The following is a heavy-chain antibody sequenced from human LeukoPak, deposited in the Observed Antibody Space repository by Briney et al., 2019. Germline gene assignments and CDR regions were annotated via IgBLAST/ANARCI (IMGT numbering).Heavy chain of an antibody. D-gene: IGHD4-11*01. CDR1: GGSISTYY. CDR3: ARDYSNYIMDY. CDR2: IYYSGST. J-gene: IGHJ4*02. Sequence: SETLSLTRTVSGGSISTYYWSWIRQPPGKGLEWIGYIYYSGSTNYNPSLKSRVTMSVDTSKNQFSLKLTSVTAADTAVYYCARDYSNYIMDYWGQGTLVTVSS. V-gene: IGHV4-59*01.